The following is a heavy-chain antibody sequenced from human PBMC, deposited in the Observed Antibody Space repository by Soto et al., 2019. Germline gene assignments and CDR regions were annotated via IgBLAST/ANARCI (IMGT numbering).Heavy chain of an antibody. D-gene: IGHD3-9*01. CDR2: IYYSGST. CDR1: GGSISSGGYY. J-gene: IGHJ4*02. Sequence: QVQLQESGPGLVKPSQTLSLTCTVSGGSISSGGYYWSWIRQHPGKGLEWIGYIYYSGSTYYNPSLKSRVTISVDTSKNQFSLKLSSVTAADTAVYYCARVGPWGELRYFDWFQNGEGFDYWGQGTLVTVSS. V-gene: IGHV4-31*03. CDR3: ARVGPWGELRYFDWFQNGEGFDY.